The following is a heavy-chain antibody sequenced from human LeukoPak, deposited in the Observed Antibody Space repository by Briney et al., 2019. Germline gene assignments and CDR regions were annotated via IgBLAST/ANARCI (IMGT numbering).Heavy chain of an antibody. Sequence: SETLSLTCTVSGCSISNYYWGWLRQPAGKGLEWIGRVYSSGSTNYNPSLKSRVTMSVDTSKNQFSLKLSSVTAADTAVYYCARHYFGVDCYSRWYFDLWGRGTLVTVSS. V-gene: IGHV4-4*07. J-gene: IGHJ2*01. CDR3: ARHYFGVDCYSRWYFDL. CDR1: GCSISNYY. CDR2: VYSSGST. D-gene: IGHD2-21*02.